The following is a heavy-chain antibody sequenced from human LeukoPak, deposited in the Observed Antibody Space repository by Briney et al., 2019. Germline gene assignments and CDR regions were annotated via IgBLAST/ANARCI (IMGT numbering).Heavy chain of an antibody. Sequence: PSETLSLTCAVSGGSISGSNWWSWVRQPPGNGLEWIGEIYHSGSTNYNPSLKSRVTISVDKSKNQFSLKLSSVTAADTAVYYCARGKVQQLVPLSDYWGQGTLVTVSS. J-gene: IGHJ4*02. CDR3: ARGKVQQLVPLSDY. CDR2: IYHSGST. V-gene: IGHV4-4*02. CDR1: GGSISGSNW. D-gene: IGHD6-13*01.